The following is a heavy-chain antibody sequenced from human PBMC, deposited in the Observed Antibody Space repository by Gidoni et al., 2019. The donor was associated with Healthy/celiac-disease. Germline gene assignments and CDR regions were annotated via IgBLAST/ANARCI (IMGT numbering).Heavy chain of an antibody. CDR1: GFSLSPVRIC. CDR3: ARMVSTSYYDDGMDV. V-gene: IGHV2-70*15. CDR2: IDGDDDN. D-gene: IGHD1-1*01. J-gene: IGHJ6*02. Sequence: QVTLRESDPALVKPTQTLTLTCTFAGFSLSPVRICGSWSRQPPRKALEWLARIDGDDDNYYSTSLKTRLTISKDTSKNQVVLTMTNMNPVDTATYYCARMVSTSYYDDGMDVWGQGTTVTVSS.